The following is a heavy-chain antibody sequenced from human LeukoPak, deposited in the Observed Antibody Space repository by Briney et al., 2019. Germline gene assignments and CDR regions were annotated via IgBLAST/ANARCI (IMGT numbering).Heavy chain of an antibody. J-gene: IGHJ4*02. V-gene: IGHV4-31*03. Sequence: PSQTLSLTCTVSGGSISSGGYYWSWIRQHAGKGLEWIGYIYYSGSTYYNPSLKSRVTISVDTSKNQFSLKLSSVTAADTAVYYCARDKSDSSGYYLVHPSRYFDYWGQGTLVTVSS. CDR2: IYYSGST. CDR3: ARDKSDSSGYYLVHPSRYFDY. D-gene: IGHD3-22*01. CDR1: GGSISSGGYY.